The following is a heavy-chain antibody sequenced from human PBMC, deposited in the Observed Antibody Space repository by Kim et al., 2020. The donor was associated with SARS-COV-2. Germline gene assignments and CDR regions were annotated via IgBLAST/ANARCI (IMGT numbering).Heavy chain of an antibody. CDR3: AKQGALDP. J-gene: IGHJ5*02. CDR1: VGSIRTKNTY. Sequence: SETLSLTCTVSVGSIRTKNTYWAWIRQPPGKGLEWIGSMYYTGNTYYNPSLKSRVTISADTSKNQFSLNLKSVTATDTSIYYCAKQGALDPWGQGILVTVSS. CDR2: MYYTGNT. V-gene: IGHV4-39*01.